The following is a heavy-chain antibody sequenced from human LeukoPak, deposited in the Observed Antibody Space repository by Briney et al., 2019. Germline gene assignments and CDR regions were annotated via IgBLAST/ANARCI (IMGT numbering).Heavy chain of an antibody. CDR2: ISWNSGSI. CDR1: GFTFDDYA. D-gene: IGHD6-13*01. V-gene: IGHV3-9*03. Sequence: GRSLRLSCAASGFTFDDYAMHWVRQAPGKGLAWVSGISWNSGSIGYADSVKGRFTISRDNAKNSLYLQMNSLRAEDMALYYCAKGGDSSSGGYFDYWGQGTLVTVSS. CDR3: AKGGDSSSGGYFDY. J-gene: IGHJ4*02.